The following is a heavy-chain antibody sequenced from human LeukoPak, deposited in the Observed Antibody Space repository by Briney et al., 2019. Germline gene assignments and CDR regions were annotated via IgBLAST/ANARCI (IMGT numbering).Heavy chain of an antibody. Sequence: GASVKVSCKASGGTFSSYAISWVRQAPGQGLEWVGGIIPIFGTANYAQKFQGRVTITADESTSTAYMELSSLRSEDTAVYYCARDLDNRNDLYYLDWWGQGTLVTVSS. V-gene: IGHV1-69*01. CDR3: ARDLDNRNDLYYLDW. CDR2: IIPIFGTA. J-gene: IGHJ4*02. CDR1: GGTFSSYA. D-gene: IGHD1-20*01.